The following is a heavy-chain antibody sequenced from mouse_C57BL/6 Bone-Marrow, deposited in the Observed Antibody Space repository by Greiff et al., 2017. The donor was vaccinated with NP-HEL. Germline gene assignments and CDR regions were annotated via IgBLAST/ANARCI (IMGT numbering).Heavy chain of an antibody. CDR3: ASRDGYYVWYFDV. CDR2: IYPGSGST. Sequence: VKLQQPGAELVKPGASVKMSCKASGYTFTSYWITWVKQRPGQGLEWIGDIYPGSGSTNYNEKFKSKATLTVDTSSSTAYMQLSSLTSEDSAVYYCASRDGYYVWYFDVWGTGTTVTVSS. D-gene: IGHD2-3*01. CDR1: GYTFTSYW. V-gene: IGHV1-55*01. J-gene: IGHJ1*03.